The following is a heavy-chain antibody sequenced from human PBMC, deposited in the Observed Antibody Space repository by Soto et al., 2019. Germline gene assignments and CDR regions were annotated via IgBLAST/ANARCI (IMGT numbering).Heavy chain of an antibody. J-gene: IGHJ4*02. CDR1: GDSISDYY. Sequence: QVQLQESGPGLVKPSETLSLTCTVSGDSISDYYWNWIRQPPGKGLEWIGYVYYIGSPNYNPSLKSRVTMSVDTSKNQFSLMLSSLTAADTAVYYCARTPRSMMVYAISQWGQGTLVTVSS. CDR3: ARTPRSMMVYAISQ. CDR2: VYYIGSP. D-gene: IGHD2-8*01. V-gene: IGHV4-59*01.